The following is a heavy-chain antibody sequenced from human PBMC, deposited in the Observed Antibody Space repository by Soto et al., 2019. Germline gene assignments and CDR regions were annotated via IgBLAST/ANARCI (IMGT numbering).Heavy chain of an antibody. D-gene: IGHD7-27*01. V-gene: IGHV1-3*01. CDR1: GYSISSYA. CDR3: ARDTGDGTFDF. J-gene: IGHJ4*02. CDR2: INAGYGNT. Sequence: ASLKLSCKXAGYSISSYARDWGRQATGQRLEWMGWINAGYGNTKSSQKFQDRVTISRDTSASTAYMELTSLRSEDTAVYYCARDTGDGTFDFWGQGTLVTVSS.